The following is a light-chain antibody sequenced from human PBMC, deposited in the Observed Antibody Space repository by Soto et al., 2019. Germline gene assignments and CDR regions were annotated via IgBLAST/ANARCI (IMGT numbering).Light chain of an antibody. V-gene: IGKV1-39*01. J-gene: IGKJ5*01. Sequence: DIQMTQSPSSLSASVGDRVIITCRASQTISSHLNWYQQKPGKAPHLLVYAASSLQSGVPSRFTGSGSGTDFTLTISSLQPEDFATYFCQQSYTTPITFGQGTRLEIK. CDR2: AAS. CDR3: QQSYTTPIT. CDR1: QTISSH.